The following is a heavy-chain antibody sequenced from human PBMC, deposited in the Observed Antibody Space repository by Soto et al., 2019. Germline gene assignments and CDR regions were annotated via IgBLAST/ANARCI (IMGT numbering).Heavy chain of an antibody. D-gene: IGHD2-8*01. V-gene: IGHV3-48*02. CDR1: GFTFSSYS. CDR2: ISRSSSTI. CDR3: ASPLMVYAIGSDY. Sequence: GGSLRLSCAASGFTFSSYSMNWVRQAPGKGLEWVSYISRSSSTIYYADSVKGRFTISRDNAKNSLYLQMNSLRDEDTAVYYCASPLMVYAIGSDYWGQGTLVTVSS. J-gene: IGHJ4*02.